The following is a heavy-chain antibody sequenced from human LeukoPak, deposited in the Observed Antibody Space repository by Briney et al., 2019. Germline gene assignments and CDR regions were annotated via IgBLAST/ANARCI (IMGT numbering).Heavy chain of an antibody. CDR2: IIPIFGTA. CDR1: GGTFSSYA. CDR3: ARCGQAPYYYYGMDV. Sequence: VASVKVSCKASGGTFSSYAISWVRQAPGQELEWMGGIIPIFGTANYAQKFQGRVTITADESTSTAYMELSSLRSEDTAVYYCARCGQAPYYYYGMDVWGQGTTVTVSS. D-gene: IGHD6-25*01. J-gene: IGHJ6*02. V-gene: IGHV1-69*13.